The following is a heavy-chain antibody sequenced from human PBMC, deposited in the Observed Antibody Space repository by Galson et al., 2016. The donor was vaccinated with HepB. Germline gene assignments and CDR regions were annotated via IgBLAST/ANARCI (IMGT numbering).Heavy chain of an antibody. CDR2: IYPGDSDT. Sequence: QSGAEVKKPGESLEISCKASGYSFTNYWIAWVRQMPGKDLEWMGIIYPGDSDTRYSPSFRGQVTISADRSITTAYLRWSSLKASDTAMYYCARSLEMATMDAPGHWGQGTLVTVSS. CDR1: GYSFTNYW. J-gene: IGHJ4*02. V-gene: IGHV5-51*01. D-gene: IGHD5-24*01. CDR3: ARSLEMATMDAPGH.